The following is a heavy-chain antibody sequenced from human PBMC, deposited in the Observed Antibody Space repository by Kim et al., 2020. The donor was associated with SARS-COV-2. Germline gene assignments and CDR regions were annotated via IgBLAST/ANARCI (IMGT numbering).Heavy chain of an antibody. CDR3: ATSYPGVIITLAYYDSGMDV. D-gene: IGHD3-10*01. J-gene: IGHJ6*02. V-gene: IGHV1-24*01. CDR2: FEPEGGET. Sequence: IGGFEPEGGETTCAQKFQGRLTMSEDTSTDAAYMELSSLRSEDTAVYYCATSYPGVIITLAYYDSGMDVWGQGTTVTVSS.